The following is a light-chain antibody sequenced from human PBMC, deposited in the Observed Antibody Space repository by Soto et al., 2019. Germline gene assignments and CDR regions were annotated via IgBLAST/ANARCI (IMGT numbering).Light chain of an antibody. Sequence: ILLTQCPSYLSASVGDRCAITCRDSQGIDSSYAWYQEKPGRAPKLLIYAASSLQSGVPSRFIGSGSGTDFTLSISSLQPEDFATYYCQQSYSTPRTFGQGTRLEIK. CDR3: QQSYSTPRT. V-gene: IGKV1-39*01. CDR2: AAS. CDR1: QGIDSS. J-gene: IGKJ5*01.